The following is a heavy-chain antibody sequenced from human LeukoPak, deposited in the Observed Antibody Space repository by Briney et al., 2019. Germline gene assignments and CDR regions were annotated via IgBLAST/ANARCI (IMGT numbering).Heavy chain of an antibody. CDR2: ISGNNDNP. V-gene: IGHV1-18*01. J-gene: IGHJ4*02. CDR1: GYTFSNFG. D-gene: IGHD2-2*01. CDR3: ARDGTSTDDY. Sequence: ASVKVSCKASGYTFSNFGISWVRQAPGQGLEWMGWISGNNDNPNYGQKFQGRLTVTTDSSTSTAYMELRNLRSDDAAVYYCARDGTSTDDYWGQGTLVTVSS.